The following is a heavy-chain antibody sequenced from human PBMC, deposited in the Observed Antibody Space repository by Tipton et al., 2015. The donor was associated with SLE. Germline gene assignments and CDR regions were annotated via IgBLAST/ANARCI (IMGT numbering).Heavy chain of an antibody. CDR1: GGSISSGGYS. Sequence: TLSLTCAVSGGSISSGGYSWTWIRQPPGKGLEWIGYIYHSGSTYYHPSLKSRVSISVDTSKRQFSLKLNSVTAADTAVYYCARGDPEGYFDFWGQGTLVTVSS. J-gene: IGHJ4*02. CDR3: ARGDPEGYFDF. V-gene: IGHV4-30-2*05. CDR2: IYHSGST.